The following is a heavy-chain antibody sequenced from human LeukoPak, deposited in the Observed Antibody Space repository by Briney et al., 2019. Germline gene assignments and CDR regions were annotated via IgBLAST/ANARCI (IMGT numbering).Heavy chain of an antibody. V-gene: IGHV3-7*04. CDR2: MKQDGREK. CDR3: ARGSGWFDS. CDR1: GFTFSSYW. Sequence: GGSLRLSCAASGFTFSSYWMSWVRQTPGKGLEWVANMKQDGREKYYVDSVKGRFTISRDNVKNSLYLQMNSLRVEDTGVYFCARGSGWFDSWGRGTLVSVSS. J-gene: IGHJ5*01.